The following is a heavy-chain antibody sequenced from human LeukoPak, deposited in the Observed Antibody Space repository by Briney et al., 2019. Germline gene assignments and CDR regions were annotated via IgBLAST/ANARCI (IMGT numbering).Heavy chain of an antibody. V-gene: IGHV1-3*01. CDR1: GYTFTSYA. CDR3: ARDYYVSSGYYDNWFDP. CDR2: INAGNGNT. Sequence: ASVKVSCKASGYTFTSYAMHWVRQAPGQRLEWMGWINAGNGNTKYSQKFQGRVTITRDTSASTAYMELSSLRSEDTAVYYCARDYYVSSGYYDNWFDPWGQGTLVAVSS. J-gene: IGHJ5*02. D-gene: IGHD3-22*01.